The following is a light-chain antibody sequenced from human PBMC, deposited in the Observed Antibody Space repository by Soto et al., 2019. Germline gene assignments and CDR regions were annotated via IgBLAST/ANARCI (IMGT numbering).Light chain of an antibody. CDR1: ESITNW. V-gene: IGKV1-5*03. CDR3: QQYKSPTWT. CDR2: KAS. Sequence: DIQMTQSPPTLSASVGDRVTISCRASESITNWLAWYQHKPGKAPKLLIYKASSLESGVPSRFSGSGSGTEFTLTISSLQPDDFATYYCQQYKSPTWTFGQGTKVDIK. J-gene: IGKJ1*01.